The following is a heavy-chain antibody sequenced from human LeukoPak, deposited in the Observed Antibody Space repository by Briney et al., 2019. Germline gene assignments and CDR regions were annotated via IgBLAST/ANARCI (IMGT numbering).Heavy chain of an antibody. V-gene: IGHV3-30*04. Sequence: GGSLRLSCAASGFTFSSYAMHWVRQAPGKGLEGVAVMSSDGSNKYYADSMKGRFTISRDNSKNTLYLQMDSLKAEDTAVYYCAKASLGSCGPKYYFDFWGQGTLVAVSS. D-gene: IGHD6-13*01. CDR2: MSSDGSNK. CDR3: AKASLGSCGPKYYFDF. CDR1: GFTFSSYA. J-gene: IGHJ4*02.